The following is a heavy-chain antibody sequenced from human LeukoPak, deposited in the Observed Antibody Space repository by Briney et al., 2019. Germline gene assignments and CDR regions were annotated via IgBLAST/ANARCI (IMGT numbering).Heavy chain of an antibody. V-gene: IGHV4-30-2*01. J-gene: IGHJ4*02. CDR1: GGSISSGGYS. D-gene: IGHD3-22*01. CDR2: IYHSGST. CDR3: ARAFGSSGYYYFDY. Sequence: SETLSLTCTVSGGSISSGGYSWSWIRQPPGKGLEWIGYIYHSGSTYCNPSLKSRVTISVDRSKNQFSLKLSSVTAADTAVYYCARAFGSSGYYYFDYWGQGTLVTVSS.